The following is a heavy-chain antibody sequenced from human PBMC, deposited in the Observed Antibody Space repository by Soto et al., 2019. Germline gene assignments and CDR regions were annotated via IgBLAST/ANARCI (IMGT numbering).Heavy chain of an antibody. D-gene: IGHD4-17*01. Sequence: QVQLVESGGGVVQPGRSLRLSCAASGFTFSSYGMHWVRQAPGKGLEWVAVISYDGSKKYSADSVKGRFTISRDNSKNTLYQQMNSLRAEDTAVYYCAKDLRAMTTVTYPDYWGQGTLVTVSS. CDR3: AKDLRAMTTVTYPDY. CDR1: GFTFSSYG. J-gene: IGHJ4*02. V-gene: IGHV3-30*18. CDR2: ISYDGSKK.